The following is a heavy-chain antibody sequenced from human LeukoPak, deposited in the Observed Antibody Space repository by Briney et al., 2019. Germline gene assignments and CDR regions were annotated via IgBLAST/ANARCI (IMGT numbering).Heavy chain of an antibody. D-gene: IGHD1-26*01. J-gene: IGHJ4*02. Sequence: KSSETLSLTCTVSGGSISSTNNYWAWIRQPPGKGLEWIGSISYSGSTSYSLSLKRRVTMSIDTSKNHFSLRLSSMTAADTATYYCARSPSGSYPDWGQGTLVTVSS. CDR2: ISYSGST. V-gene: IGHV4-39*07. CDR1: GGSISSTNNY. CDR3: ARSPSGSYPD.